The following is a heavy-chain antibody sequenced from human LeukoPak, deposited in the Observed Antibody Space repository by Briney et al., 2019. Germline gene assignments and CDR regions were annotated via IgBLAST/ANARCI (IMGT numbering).Heavy chain of an antibody. D-gene: IGHD3-22*01. CDR1: GYTFTSYG. CDR3: ARFSSSDSSGYLFDP. J-gene: IGHJ5*02. V-gene: IGHV1-18*01. CDR2: ISAYNGYT. Sequence: ASVTVSFTASGYTFTSYGISWVRQAPGQGLEWMGWISAYNGYTNYAQKLQGRVTMTTDTSTSTAYMELRSLRSDDTAVYYCARFSSSDSSGYLFDPWGQGTLVTVSS.